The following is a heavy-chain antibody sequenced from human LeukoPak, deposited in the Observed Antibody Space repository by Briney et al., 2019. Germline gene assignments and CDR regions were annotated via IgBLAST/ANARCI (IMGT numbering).Heavy chain of an antibody. D-gene: IGHD4-17*01. J-gene: IGHJ4*02. CDR3: ARRAGEYSHPYDY. CDR1: GFTVSINS. Sequence: GGSLRLSCTVSGFTVSINSMSWVRQAPGKGLEWVSFIYSGGNTHYSDSVKGRFTIYRDNSKNTLYLQMNSLRAEDTAVYYCARRAGEYSHPYDYWGQGTLVTVSS. CDR2: IYSGGNT. V-gene: IGHV3-53*01.